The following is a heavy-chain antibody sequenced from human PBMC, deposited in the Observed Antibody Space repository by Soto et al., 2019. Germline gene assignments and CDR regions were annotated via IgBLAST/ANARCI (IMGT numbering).Heavy chain of an antibody. CDR1: GFSFSSCE. Sequence: PGGSLRLSCAASGFSFSSCEMSWVRQAPGKGLECVSYISGSGTSTQYSDSVKGRFTISRDNAKNSLHLQMNSLGAEDTAVYYCASKIVTPGYHYYDYWGQGTLVTVSS. CDR3: ASKIVTPGYHYYDY. V-gene: IGHV3-48*03. J-gene: IGHJ4*02. CDR2: ISGSGTST. D-gene: IGHD3-9*01.